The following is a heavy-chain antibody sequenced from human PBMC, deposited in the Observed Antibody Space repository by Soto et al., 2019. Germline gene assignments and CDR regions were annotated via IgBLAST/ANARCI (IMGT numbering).Heavy chain of an antibody. CDR1: GYTFTSYG. V-gene: IGHV1-18*04. J-gene: IGHJ6*02. CDR2: ISAYNGNT. D-gene: IGHD2-2*01. Sequence: ASVKVSCKASGYTFTSYGISWVRQAPGQGLEWMGWISAYNGNTNYAQKLQGRVTMTTDTSTSTDYMELRSLRSDDKAVYYCARDRYCSITSCYFLTPSLYYYYYGMDVWGQGT. CDR3: ARDRYCSITSCYFLTPSLYYYYYGMDV.